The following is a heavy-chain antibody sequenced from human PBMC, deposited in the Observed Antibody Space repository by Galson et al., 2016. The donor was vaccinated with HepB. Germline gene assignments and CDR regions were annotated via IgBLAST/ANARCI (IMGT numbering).Heavy chain of an antibody. CDR2: ISWDGSST. D-gene: IGHD3-16*01. CDR1: GFIFGDYT. J-gene: IGHJ4*02. CDR3: AVGGTYPSDY. V-gene: IGHV3-43*01. Sequence: SLRLSCAASGFIFGDYTMHWVRQPPGKALEWVSLISWDGSSTSYAGSVKGRFTISRDNSKDSLYLQMNSLRSEDTALYYCAVGGTYPSDYWGQGTLVTVSS.